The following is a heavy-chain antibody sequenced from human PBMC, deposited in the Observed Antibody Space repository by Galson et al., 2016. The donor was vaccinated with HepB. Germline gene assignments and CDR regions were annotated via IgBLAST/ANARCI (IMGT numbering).Heavy chain of an antibody. CDR3: ARRSAPLGNFDV. CDR1: GDSVSSNSAA. D-gene: IGHD2-15*01. Sequence: CAISGDSVSSNSAAWNWIRQSPSRGLEWLGRTYYRSKWYNEYALSVRSRITITPDISKNQFSLQLNSVTPEDTAVYFCARRSAPLGNFDVWGQGTAVTVSS. V-gene: IGHV6-1*01. J-gene: IGHJ3*01. CDR2: TYYRSKWYN.